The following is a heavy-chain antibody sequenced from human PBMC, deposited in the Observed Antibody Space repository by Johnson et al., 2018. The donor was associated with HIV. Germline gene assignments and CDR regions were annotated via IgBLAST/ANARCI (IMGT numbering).Heavy chain of an antibody. V-gene: IGHV3-74*03. CDR2: IYNDGSRT. CDR1: GFTFSNYW. CDR3: AKEQSVVVIGIGAFDS. J-gene: IGHJ3*02. Sequence: VQLVESGGGLVQPGGSLRLSCGASGFTFSNYWMQWVRQVPGKRPVWVARIYNDGSRTTYADSVRGRFTISRDNAKYTLYLQMNSLGAEDTAVYYCAKEQSVVVIGIGAFDSWGQGTMVTVSS. D-gene: IGHD3-22*01.